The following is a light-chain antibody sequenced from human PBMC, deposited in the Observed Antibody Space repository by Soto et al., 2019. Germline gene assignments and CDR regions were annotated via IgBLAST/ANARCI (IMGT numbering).Light chain of an antibody. Sequence: EIVLTQSPATLSVSPGERATLSCRASQSVCSDLAWYQQKPGQAPRLLIYGASTRATGFPARFSGGGSGTEFTLTISSLQSEDFAVYYCQQYTSWPLTFGGGTKVDIK. J-gene: IGKJ4*01. V-gene: IGKV3-15*01. CDR1: QSVCSD. CDR2: GAS. CDR3: QQYTSWPLT.